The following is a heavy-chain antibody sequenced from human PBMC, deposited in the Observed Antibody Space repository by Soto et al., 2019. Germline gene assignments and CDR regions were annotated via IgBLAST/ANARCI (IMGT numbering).Heavy chain of an antibody. V-gene: IGHV2-26*01. CDR3: ARIRSFYYYYGMDV. CDR1: GFSLSNARMG. Sequence: QVTLKESGPVLAKPTETLTLTCTVSGFSLSNARMGVSWIRQPPGKALEWLAHIFSNDEKSYSTSLKSRLTISKDTSKSQVVLTMTNMDPVDTATYYCARIRSFYYYYGMDVWGQGTTVTVSS. J-gene: IGHJ6*02. CDR2: IFSNDEK.